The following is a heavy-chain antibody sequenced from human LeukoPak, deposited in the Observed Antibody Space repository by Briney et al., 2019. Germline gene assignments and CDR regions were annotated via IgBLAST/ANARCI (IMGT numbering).Heavy chain of an antibody. CDR3: ARDGGIVATNYYYYYGMDV. D-gene: IGHD5-12*01. Sequence: SQTLSLTCAISGDSVSSNSAAWNWIRQSPSRGLEWLGRTYYRSKWYNDYAVSVKSRITINPDTSKNQFSLQLNSVTPEDTAVYYCARDGGIVATNYYYYYGMDVWGQGTTVTVSS. V-gene: IGHV6-1*01. CDR1: GDSVSSNSAA. CDR2: TYYRSKWYN. J-gene: IGHJ6*02.